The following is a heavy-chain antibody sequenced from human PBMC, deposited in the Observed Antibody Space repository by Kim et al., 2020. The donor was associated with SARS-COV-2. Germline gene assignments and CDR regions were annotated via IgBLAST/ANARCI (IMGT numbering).Heavy chain of an antibody. D-gene: IGHD2-2*01. CDR3: VKEGGNCVSSRCFFTPNY. Sequence: SETLSLSCTVPSDSISNNCWGWIRQPAGKKLEWIGRICASVNTNYNPSLKSRVTLSLDTSTNQFSLKLDSVTAADTAVYYCVKEGGNCVSSRCFFTPNYWGRGTLVTVSS. V-gene: IGHV4-4*07. J-gene: IGHJ4*02. CDR2: ICASVNT. CDR1: SDSISNNC.